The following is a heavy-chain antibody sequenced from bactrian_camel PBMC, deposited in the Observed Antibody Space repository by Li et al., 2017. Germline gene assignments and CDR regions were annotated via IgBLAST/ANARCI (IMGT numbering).Heavy chain of an antibody. CDR1: GFTFSRNY. D-gene: IGHD3*01. CDR3: RTAIYEDNY. CDR2: INDGGGST. V-gene: IGHV3S28*01. J-gene: IGHJ4*01. Sequence: QLVESGGGLVQPGGSLRLSCAASGFTFSRNYMGWVRQAPGKGLEWVSTINDGGGSTNYADSVKGRFTISRDNAKNTLYLQMNNLKPEDTAVYYCRTAIYEDNYWGQGTQVTVS.